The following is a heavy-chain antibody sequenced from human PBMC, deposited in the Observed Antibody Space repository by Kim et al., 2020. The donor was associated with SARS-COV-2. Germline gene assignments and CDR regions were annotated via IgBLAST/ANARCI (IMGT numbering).Heavy chain of an antibody. CDR3: ARDTESLWFGESANWFDP. Sequence: SETLSLTCAVYGGSFSGYYWSWIRQPPGKGLEWIGEINHSGSTNYNPSLKSRVTISVDTSKNQFSLKLSSVTAADTAVYYCARDTESLWFGESANWFDP. V-gene: IGHV4-34*01. D-gene: IGHD3-10*01. J-gene: IGHJ5*02. CDR1: GGSFSGYY. CDR2: INHSGST.